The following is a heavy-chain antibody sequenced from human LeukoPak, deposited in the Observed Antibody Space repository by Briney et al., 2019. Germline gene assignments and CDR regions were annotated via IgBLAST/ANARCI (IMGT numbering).Heavy chain of an antibody. Sequence: PGGSPRLSCAASGFTFSSYAMHWVRQAPGKGLEWVAVISYDGSNKYYADSVKGRFTISRDNSKNTLYLQMNSLRAEDTAVYYCARMYSSSMSALDVWGQGTTVTVSS. J-gene: IGHJ6*02. D-gene: IGHD6-6*01. V-gene: IGHV3-30-3*01. CDR2: ISYDGSNK. CDR3: ARMYSSSMSALDV. CDR1: GFTFSSYA.